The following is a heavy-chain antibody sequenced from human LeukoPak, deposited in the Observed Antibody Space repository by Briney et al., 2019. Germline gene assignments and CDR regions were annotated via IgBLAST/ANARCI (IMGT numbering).Heavy chain of an antibody. Sequence: GGSLRLSCAASGFTFSNYALSWVRQAPGKGLEWVSAISGSGGSTYYADSVKGRFTISRDNSKNTLYLQMNSLRAEDTAVYYCAKDVLADSSGSIFDYWGQGTLVTVSS. CDR3: AKDVLADSSGSIFDY. CDR1: GFTFSNYA. CDR2: ISGSGGST. J-gene: IGHJ4*02. D-gene: IGHD3-22*01. V-gene: IGHV3-23*01.